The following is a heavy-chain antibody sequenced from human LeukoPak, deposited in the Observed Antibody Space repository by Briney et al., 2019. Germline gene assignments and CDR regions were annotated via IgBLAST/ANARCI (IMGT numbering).Heavy chain of an antibody. Sequence: ASVKVSCKASGYTFTSYGISWVRQAPGQGLEWMGWISAYNGNTNYAQKLQGRVTMTTDTSTSTAYMELRSLRSDDTAVYYCVRGPYGSGISNWFDPWGQGTQVIVSS. CDR2: ISAYNGNT. CDR1: GYTFTSYG. V-gene: IGHV1-18*01. D-gene: IGHD3-10*01. J-gene: IGHJ5*02. CDR3: VRGPYGSGISNWFDP.